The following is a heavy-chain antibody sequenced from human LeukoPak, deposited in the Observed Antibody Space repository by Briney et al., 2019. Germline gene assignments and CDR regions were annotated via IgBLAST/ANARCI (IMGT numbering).Heavy chain of an antibody. CDR2: INHSGST. CDR3: ARGTYYYDSSGYFIDY. Sequence: SETLSLTCAVYGGSFSGYYWSWIRQPPGKGLEWIGEINHSGSTNYNPSLKSRVTMSVDTSKNQFSLKLSSVTAADTAVYYCARGTYYYDSSGYFIDYWGQGTLVTVSS. V-gene: IGHV4-34*01. CDR1: GGSFSGYY. J-gene: IGHJ4*02. D-gene: IGHD3-22*01.